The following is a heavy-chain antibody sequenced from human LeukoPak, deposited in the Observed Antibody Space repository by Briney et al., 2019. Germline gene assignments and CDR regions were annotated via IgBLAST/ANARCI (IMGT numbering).Heavy chain of an antibody. CDR2: IYYSGST. CDR3: ARDSRGSVHNWFDP. D-gene: IGHD3-10*01. J-gene: IGHJ5*02. CDR1: GGSISSYY. V-gene: IGHV4-59*12. Sequence: SETLSLTCTVSGGSISSYYWSWIRQPPGKGLEWIGYIYYSGSTNYNPSLKSRVTISVDTSKNQFSLKLSSVTAADTAVYYCARDSRGSVHNWFDPWGQGTLVTVSS.